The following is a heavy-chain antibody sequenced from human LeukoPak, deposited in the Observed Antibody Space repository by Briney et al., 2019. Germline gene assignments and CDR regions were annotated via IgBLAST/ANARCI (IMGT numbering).Heavy chain of an antibody. CDR2: INHSGST. J-gene: IGHJ4*02. Sequence: SETLSLTCAVYGGSFSGYYWSWIRQPPGKGLEWIGEINHSGSTNYNPSLKSRVTISVDTSKNQFSLKLSSVTAADTAVYYCAGLIKAVAGGGDHYWGQGTLVTVSS. CDR1: GGSFSGYY. CDR3: AGLIKAVAGGGDHY. V-gene: IGHV4-34*01. D-gene: IGHD6-19*01.